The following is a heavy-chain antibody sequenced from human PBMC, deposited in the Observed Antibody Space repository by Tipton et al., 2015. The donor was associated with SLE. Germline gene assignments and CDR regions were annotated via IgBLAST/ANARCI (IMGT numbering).Heavy chain of an antibody. D-gene: IGHD6-19*01. Sequence: LRLSCAVYGGSFSGYYWSWIRQPPGKGLEWIGEINHSGSTNYNPSLKSRVTISVDTSKNQFSLKLSSVTAADTAVYYCARDSGSGGVWGQGTTVTVSS. CDR1: GGSFSGYY. CDR2: INHSGST. CDR3: ARDSGSGGV. V-gene: IGHV4-34*01. J-gene: IGHJ6*02.